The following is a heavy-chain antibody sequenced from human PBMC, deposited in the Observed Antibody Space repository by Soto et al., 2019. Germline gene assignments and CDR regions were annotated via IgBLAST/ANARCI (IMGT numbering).Heavy chain of an antibody. CDR3: ARNAEHWLEPTVWYCYL. D-gene: IGHD6-19*01. V-gene: IGHV1-69*12. Sequence: QVQLVQSGAEVKKPGSSVKVACKAAGCTFSSYAISWVRQAPGQGLEWMGGIIPIFGTANYEQKFQGRFTITADESPSTAYMELSSLRYEDTAVYYCARNAEHWLEPTVWYCYLWGSGTLVTVSS. CDR2: IIPIFGTA. CDR1: GCTFSSYA. J-gene: IGHJ2*01.